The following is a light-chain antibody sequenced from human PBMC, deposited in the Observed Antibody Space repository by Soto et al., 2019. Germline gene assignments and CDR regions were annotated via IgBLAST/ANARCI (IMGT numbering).Light chain of an antibody. Sequence: DIQMTQSPSTLSASVGDRVTIPCRASQSISSWLAWYQQKPGKAPKLLIYKASSLESGVPSRFSGSGSGTEFTLTSSSLQPDDFATYYCQQYNSYSSFTFGPGTKVDIK. V-gene: IGKV1-5*03. CDR1: QSISSW. CDR3: QQYNSYSSFT. J-gene: IGKJ3*01. CDR2: KAS.